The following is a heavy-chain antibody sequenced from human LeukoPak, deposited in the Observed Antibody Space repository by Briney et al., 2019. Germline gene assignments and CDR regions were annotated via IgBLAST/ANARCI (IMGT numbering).Heavy chain of an antibody. Sequence: ASVKVSCKASGYTFTGYYMHWVRQAPGQGLEWMGWINPNSGGTNYAQKFQGRVTMTRDTSISTAYMELSRLRSDDTAVYYCARVKIFGVVRRNFDYWGQGTLVTVSS. D-gene: IGHD3-3*01. J-gene: IGHJ4*02. V-gene: IGHV1-2*02. CDR2: INPNSGGT. CDR3: ARVKIFGVVRRNFDY. CDR1: GYTFTGYY.